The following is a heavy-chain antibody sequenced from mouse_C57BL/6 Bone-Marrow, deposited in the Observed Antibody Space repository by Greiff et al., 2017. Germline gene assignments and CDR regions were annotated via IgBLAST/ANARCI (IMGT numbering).Heavy chain of an antibody. CDR1: RFTFSDYY. CDR3: ARQGWLLYAMDY. D-gene: IGHD2-3*01. V-gene: IGHV5-12*01. CDR2: ISNGGGST. Sequence: EVKLMESGGGLVQPGGSLKLSCAASRFTFSDYYMYWVRQTPEKRLEWVAYISNGGGSTYYPDTVKGRFTISRDNAKNTLYLQMSRLKSEDTAMYYCARQGWLLYAMDYWGQGTSVTVSS. J-gene: IGHJ4*01.